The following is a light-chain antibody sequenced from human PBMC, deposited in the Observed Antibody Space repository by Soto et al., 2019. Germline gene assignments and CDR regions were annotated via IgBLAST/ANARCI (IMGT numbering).Light chain of an antibody. CDR2: DAS. V-gene: IGKV3-11*01. CDR1: QSVSSY. Sequence: EIVLTQSPATLSLSPGERATLSCRASQSVSSYLSWYQQKPGQAPRLLIYDASNRATAIPARISGSGSGTAFTLTISGLEPEDFDVYYCQQRSNWPYTFGQGTKLEIK. CDR3: QQRSNWPYT. J-gene: IGKJ2*01.